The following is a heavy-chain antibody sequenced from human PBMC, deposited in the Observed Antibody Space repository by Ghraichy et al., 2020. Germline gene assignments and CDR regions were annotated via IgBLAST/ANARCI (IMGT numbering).Heavy chain of an antibody. CDR2: IYPGDSDT. J-gene: IGHJ6*02. D-gene: IGHD6-6*01. Sequence: GESLNISCKGSGYSFTNYWIGWVRQMPGKGLEWMGIIYPGDSDTRYSPSFQGQVTISADKSISTAYVRWSSVKASDSAMYYCARLSGSISSSGNYFYGMDVWGQGTAVTVSS. CDR1: GYSFTNYW. V-gene: IGHV5-51*01. CDR3: ARLSGSISSSGNYFYGMDV.